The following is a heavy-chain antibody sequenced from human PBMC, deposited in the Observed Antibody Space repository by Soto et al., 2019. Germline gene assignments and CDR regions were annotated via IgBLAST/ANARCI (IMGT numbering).Heavy chain of an antibody. CDR1: GFTFSSYG. CDR2: IWYDGSNK. D-gene: IGHD6-13*01. V-gene: IGHV3-33*01. Sequence: GGSLRLSCAASGFTFSSYGMHWVRQAPGKGLEWVAVIWYDGSNKYYADSVKGRFTISRDNSKNTLYLQMNSLRAEDTAVYYCARDLKLVPYYYYYYGMDVWGQGTTVTVSS. CDR3: ARDLKLVPYYYYYYGMDV. J-gene: IGHJ6*02.